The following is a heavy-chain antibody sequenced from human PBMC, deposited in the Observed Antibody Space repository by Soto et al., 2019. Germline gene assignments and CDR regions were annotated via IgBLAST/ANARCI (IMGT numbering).Heavy chain of an antibody. D-gene: IGHD6-13*01. V-gene: IGHV4-39*01. CDR2: IYYSGST. CDR1: GGSISSSSYY. Sequence: QLQLQESGPGLVKPSETLSLTCTVSGGSISSSSYYWGWIRQPPGKGLEWIGSIYYSGSTYYNPSLKSRVTISVDTSKNQFSLKLSSVTAADTAVYYCARHVFIAAAGIDAFDIWGQGTMVTVSS. J-gene: IGHJ3*02. CDR3: ARHVFIAAAGIDAFDI.